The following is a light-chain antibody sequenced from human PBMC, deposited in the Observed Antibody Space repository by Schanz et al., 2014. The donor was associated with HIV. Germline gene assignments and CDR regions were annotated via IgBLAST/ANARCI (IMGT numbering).Light chain of an antibody. J-gene: IGKJ4*01. CDR2: GAS. V-gene: IGKV3-15*01. Sequence: EIVMTQSPATLSVSPGERATLSCRASQTVSSNLAWYQQKPGQAPRLLIFGASTRATGVPVRFSGSGSGTDFTLTISSLEPEDFAVYYCLQRSNWPPLTFGGGTKVEFK. CDR3: LQRSNWPPLT. CDR1: QTVSSN.